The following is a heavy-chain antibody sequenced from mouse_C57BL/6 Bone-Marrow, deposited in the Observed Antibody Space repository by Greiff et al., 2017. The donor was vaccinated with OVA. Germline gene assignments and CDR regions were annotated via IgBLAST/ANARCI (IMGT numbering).Heavy chain of an antibody. CDR1: GFTFSSYG. Sequence: EVKVVESGGDLVKPGGSLKLSCAASGFTFSSYGMSWVRQTPDKRLEWVATISSGGSYTYYPDSVKGRFTISRDNAKNTLYLQMSSLKSEDTAMYYCARHAPYYYGSRTNYYAMDYWGQGTSVTVSS. CDR3: ARHAPYYYGSRTNYYAMDY. V-gene: IGHV5-6*01. D-gene: IGHD1-1*01. CDR2: ISSGGSYT. J-gene: IGHJ4*01.